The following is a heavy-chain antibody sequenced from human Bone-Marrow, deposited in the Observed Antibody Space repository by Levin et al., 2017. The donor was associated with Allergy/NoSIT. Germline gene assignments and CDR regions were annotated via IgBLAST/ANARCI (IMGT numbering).Heavy chain of an antibody. CDR3: AVIVVVVAATTNDAFDI. CDR2: ISGSGGST. CDR1: GFTFSSYA. J-gene: IGHJ3*02. V-gene: IGHV3-23*01. Sequence: GESLKISCAASGFTFSSYAMSWVRQAPGKGLEWVSAISGSGGSTYYADSVKGRFTISRDNSKNTLYLQMNSLRAEDTAVYYCAVIVVVVAATTNDAFDIWGQGTMVTVSS. D-gene: IGHD2-15*01.